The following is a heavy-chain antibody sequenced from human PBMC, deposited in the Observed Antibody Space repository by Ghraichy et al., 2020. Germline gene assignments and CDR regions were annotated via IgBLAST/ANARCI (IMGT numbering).Heavy chain of an antibody. CDR2: ISAYNGNT. CDR3: ARDSRDTATSDADDY. CDR1: GYTFTSYG. D-gene: IGHD5-18*01. V-gene: IGHV1-18*04. J-gene: IGHJ4*02. Sequence: ASVKVSCKASGYTFTSYGISWVRQAPGQGLEWMGWISAYNGNTNYAQKLQGRVTMTTDTSTSTAYMELRSLRSDDTAVYYCARDSRDTATSDADDYWGQGTLVTVSS.